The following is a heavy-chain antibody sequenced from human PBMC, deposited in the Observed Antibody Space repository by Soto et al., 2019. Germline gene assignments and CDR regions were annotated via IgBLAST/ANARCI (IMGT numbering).Heavy chain of an antibody. CDR1: GFTVSNNY. CDR2: IYSGGST. D-gene: IGHD3-22*01. V-gene: IGHV3-53*05. Sequence: GGSRRLSCAASGFTVSNNYISWVRQPPGRGLEWVALIYSGGSTYYAGPGKGRFTLSIDNAKTTLYLQMNSLRADATAVYYCAKDRESYDSSGLSNWGQGTLVTVSS. CDR3: AKDRESYDSSGLSN. J-gene: IGHJ4*02.